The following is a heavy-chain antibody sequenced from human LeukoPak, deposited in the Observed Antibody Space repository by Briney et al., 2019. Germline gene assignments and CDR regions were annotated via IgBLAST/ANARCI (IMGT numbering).Heavy chain of an antibody. D-gene: IGHD6-19*01. CDR1: GFTFSSYG. V-gene: IGHV3-33*01. CDR2: IWYDGSNE. J-gene: IGHJ6*02. CDR3: AREYLSSGWYFYYYGMDV. Sequence: GRSLRLSCAASGFTFSSYGMHWVRQAPGKGLEWVAVIWYDGSNEYYADSVKGRFTISRDNSKNTLYLQMNSLRAEDTAVYYCAREYLSSGWYFYYYGMDVWGQGTTVTVSS.